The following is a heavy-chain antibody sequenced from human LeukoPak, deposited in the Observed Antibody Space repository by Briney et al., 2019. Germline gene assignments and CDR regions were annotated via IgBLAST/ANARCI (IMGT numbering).Heavy chain of an antibody. V-gene: IGHV3-15*01. D-gene: IGHD3-10*01. CDR1: GFTFTHAW. J-gene: IGHJ4*02. CDR3: STDLVLTMIRGVLVS. Sequence: GGSLRLSCAASGFTFTHAWMTWVRQAPGKGLEWVGRIKSKGDGETTDYAAPVKGRFFLSRDDSEATLYLQMNYLETEDTAVYYCSTDLVLTMIRGVLVSWGQGTLVTVSS. CDR2: IKSKGDGETT.